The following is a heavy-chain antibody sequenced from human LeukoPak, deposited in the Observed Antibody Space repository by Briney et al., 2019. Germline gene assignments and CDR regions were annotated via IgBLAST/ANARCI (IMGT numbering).Heavy chain of an antibody. D-gene: IGHD6-13*01. J-gene: IGHJ5*02. CDR3: AHRPQGSWYGINWFDP. CDR1: GFSLSTSGVG. V-gene: IGHV2-5*02. Sequence: SGPTLVNPTQTLTLTCTFSGFSLSTSGVGVGWIRQPPGKALEWLALIYWDDDKRYSPSLKSRLTITKDTSKNQVVLTMTNMDPVDTATYYCAHRPQGSWYGINWFDPWGQGTLVTVSS. CDR2: IYWDDDK.